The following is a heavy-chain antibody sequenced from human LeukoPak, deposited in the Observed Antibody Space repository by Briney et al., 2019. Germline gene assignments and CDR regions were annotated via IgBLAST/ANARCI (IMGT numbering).Heavy chain of an antibody. CDR2: ISGRGGST. CDR1: GFTFSRYA. CDR3: AKDSGSYIAVYYYYYGMDF. J-gene: IGHJ6*02. V-gene: IGHV3-23*01. Sequence: QPGGSLRLSCAASGFTFSRYAMSWVRQAPGKGLEWGSDISGRGGSTNYADSVKGRFTISRDNSNNALSLHMHSLKAEDTAVYYCAKDSGSYIAVYYYYYGMDFWGQGATVTVSS. D-gene: IGHD1-26*01.